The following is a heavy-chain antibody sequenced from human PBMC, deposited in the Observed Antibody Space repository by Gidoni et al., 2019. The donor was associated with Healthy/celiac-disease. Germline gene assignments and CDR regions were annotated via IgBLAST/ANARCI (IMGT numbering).Heavy chain of an antibody. Sequence: EVQLVESGGGLVQPGGSLRLSCAASGFTVSSHYMSWVRQAPGKGLEWVSVIYSGGSTYYADSVKGRFTISRDNSKNTLYLQMNSLRAEDTAVYYCARDIKAHYDFWSGYYSGGMDVWGQGTTVTVSS. D-gene: IGHD3-3*01. CDR3: ARDIKAHYDFWSGYYSGGMDV. CDR1: GFTVSSHY. J-gene: IGHJ6*02. CDR2: IYSGGST. V-gene: IGHV3-66*01.